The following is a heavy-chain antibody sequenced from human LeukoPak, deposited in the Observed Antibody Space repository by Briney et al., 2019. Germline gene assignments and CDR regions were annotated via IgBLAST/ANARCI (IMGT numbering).Heavy chain of an antibody. J-gene: IGHJ4*02. Sequence: GGSLRLSCAASGFTFSSYAIHWVRQAPGKGLEWVSSISSSSSYIYYADSVKGRFTISRDNAKNSLYLQMNSLRAEDTAVYYCARDSGSYYMGYFDYWGQGTLVTVSS. V-gene: IGHV3-21*01. CDR3: ARDSGSYYMGYFDY. CDR1: GFTFSSYA. CDR2: ISSSSSYI. D-gene: IGHD1-26*01.